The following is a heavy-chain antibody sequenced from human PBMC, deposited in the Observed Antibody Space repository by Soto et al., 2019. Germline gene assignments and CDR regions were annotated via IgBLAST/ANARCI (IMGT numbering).Heavy chain of an antibody. J-gene: IGHJ4*02. V-gene: IGHV3-23*01. CDR1: GFTFSSYV. CDR2: ISGSGGST. D-gene: IGHD3-10*01. Sequence: EVQLLESGGGLVQPGGSLRLSCAASGFTFSSYVMSWVRQAPGKGLEWVPVISGSGGSTYYADSVKGRFTISRDNSKNTLYLQMNSLRAEDTAVYYCAPHLWFGELYYWGQGTLVTVSS. CDR3: APHLWFGELYY.